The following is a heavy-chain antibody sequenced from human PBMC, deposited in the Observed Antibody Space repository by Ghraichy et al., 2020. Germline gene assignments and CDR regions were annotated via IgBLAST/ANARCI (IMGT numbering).Heavy chain of an antibody. CDR3: ARGYCSGGSCYDWFDP. D-gene: IGHD2-15*01. Sequence: SVKVSCKASGGTFSSYAISWVRQAPGQGLEWMGRIIPILGIANYAQKFQGRVTITADKSTSTAYMELSSLRSEDTAVYYCARGYCSGGSCYDWFDPWGQGTLVTVSS. J-gene: IGHJ5*02. V-gene: IGHV1-69*04. CDR2: IIPILGIA. CDR1: GGTFSSYA.